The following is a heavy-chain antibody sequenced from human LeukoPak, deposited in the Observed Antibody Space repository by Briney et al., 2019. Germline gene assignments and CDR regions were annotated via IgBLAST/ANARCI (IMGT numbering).Heavy chain of an antibody. CDR1: GGSISNYY. J-gene: IGHJ4*02. CDR2: IYYSGST. Sequence: PSETLSLTCTVSGGSISNYYWSWIRQPPGKGLEWIGYIYYSGSTNYNPSLKSRVTMSVDTSKNQFSLKLSSVTAADTAVYYCARYDFNKFFDYWGQGTLVTVSS. D-gene: IGHD3-3*01. CDR3: ARYDFNKFFDY. V-gene: IGHV4-59*01.